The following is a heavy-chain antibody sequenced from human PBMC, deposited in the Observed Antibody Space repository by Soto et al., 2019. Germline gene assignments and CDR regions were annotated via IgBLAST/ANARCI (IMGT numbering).Heavy chain of an antibody. CDR1: GGSISSSSYY. CDR2: IYYSGST. CDR3: ARHEVYYGSGSHLFDP. D-gene: IGHD3-10*01. Sequence: KSSEILSLTCTVSGGSISSSSYYWGWIRQPPGKGLEWIGSIYYSGSTYYNPSLKSRVTISVDTSKNQFSLKLSSVTAADTAVYYCARHEVYYGSGSHLFDPWGQGILVTVSS. V-gene: IGHV4-39*01. J-gene: IGHJ5*02.